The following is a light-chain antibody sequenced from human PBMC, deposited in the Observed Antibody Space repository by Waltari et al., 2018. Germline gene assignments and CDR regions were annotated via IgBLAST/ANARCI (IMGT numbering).Light chain of an antibody. J-gene: IGLJ1*01. V-gene: IGLV2-23*02. CDR2: EVS. Sequence: QSALTQPASVSGSPGQSITISCTGTSSDVGSYNLVSWYQQHPGKAPKLMIYEVSKRPSGVSNRVSGSKSGNTASLTISGLQAEDEADYYCCSYAGSSTLGGFYVFGTGTKVTVL. CDR3: CSYAGSSTLGGFYV. CDR1: SSDVGSYNL.